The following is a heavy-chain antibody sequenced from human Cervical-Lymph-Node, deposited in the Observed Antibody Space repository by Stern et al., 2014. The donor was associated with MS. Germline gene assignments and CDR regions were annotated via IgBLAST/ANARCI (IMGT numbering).Heavy chain of an antibody. CDR1: GFTFSNAW. CDR3: TTWGSSSVENWFDP. CDR2: IKSKTDGGTT. J-gene: IGHJ5*02. V-gene: IGHV3-15*01. D-gene: IGHD6-6*01. Sequence: QLVQSGGGLVKPGGSLRLSCAASGFTFSNAWMSWVRQAPGKGLEWVGRIKSKTDGGTTDYAAPVKGRFTISRDDSKNTLYLQMNSLKTEDTAVYYCTTWGSSSVENWFDPWGQGTLVTVSS.